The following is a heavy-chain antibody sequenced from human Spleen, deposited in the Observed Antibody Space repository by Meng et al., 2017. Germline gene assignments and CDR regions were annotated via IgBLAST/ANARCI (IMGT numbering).Heavy chain of an antibody. D-gene: IGHD2/OR15-2a*01. CDR1: GVTFSSYA. CDR3: ARGNTLDYPPYLYHGMDF. CDR2: IIPIFGTA. Sequence: SVKVSCKASGVTFSSYAISCVRQAPGQGLEWMGGIIPIFGTANYAQKFQGRVTITADESTSTAYMELSSLRAEDTSVYYCARGNTLDYPPYLYHGMDFWGQGTTVTVSS. J-gene: IGHJ6*02. V-gene: IGHV1-69*13.